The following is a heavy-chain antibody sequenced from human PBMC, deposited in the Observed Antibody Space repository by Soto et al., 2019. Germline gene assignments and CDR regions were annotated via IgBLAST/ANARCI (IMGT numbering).Heavy chain of an antibody. CDR3: ARSGAGSGWL. CDR2: IYNSGST. J-gene: IGHJ4*02. D-gene: IGHD6-19*01. V-gene: IGHV4-61*01. Sequence: KPSETLSLTCTVSGDSVSSGRYYWSWSRQPPGKGLEWIGYIYNSGSTNYKSSLKSRITISVDTSKNQFSLKLTSVTAADTAVYYCARSGAGSGWLGGQGTLVTVSS. CDR1: GDSVSSGRYY.